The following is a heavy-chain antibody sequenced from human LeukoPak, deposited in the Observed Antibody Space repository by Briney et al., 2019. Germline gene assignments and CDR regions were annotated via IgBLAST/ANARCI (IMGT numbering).Heavy chain of an antibody. J-gene: IGHJ4*02. CDR1: GFTFSSYA. CDR2: ISGSGGST. D-gene: IGHD3-3*01. V-gene: IGHV3-23*01. CDR3: AKDHYDFWSGYPPN. Sequence: HHGGSLRLSCAASGFTFSSYAMSWVRQAPGKGLEWVSAISGSGGSTYYADSVRGRFTISRDNSNNTLYLQMNSLRADDTAVYYCAKDHYDFWSGYPPNWGQGTLVTVSS.